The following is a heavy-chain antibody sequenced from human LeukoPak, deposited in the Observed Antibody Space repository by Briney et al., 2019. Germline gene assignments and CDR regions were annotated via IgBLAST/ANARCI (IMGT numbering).Heavy chain of an antibody. CDR1: GGSISSSSYY. Sequence: SETLSLTCTVSGGSISSSSYYWSWIRQPPGKGLEWIGEINHSGSTNYNPSLKSRVTISVDTSKNQFSLKLSSVTAADTAVYCCARGGEGPIAAAAPVGYWGQGTLVTVSS. CDR2: INHSGST. V-gene: IGHV4-39*07. J-gene: IGHJ4*02. D-gene: IGHD6-13*01. CDR3: ARGGEGPIAAAAPVGY.